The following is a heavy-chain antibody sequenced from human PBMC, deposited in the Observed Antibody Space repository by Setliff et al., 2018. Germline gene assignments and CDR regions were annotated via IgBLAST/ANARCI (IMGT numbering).Heavy chain of an antibody. J-gene: IGHJ4*02. CDR2: ISPYNGNT. Sequence: ASVKVSCKASGYTFTNYGITWVRQAPGQGLEWMGWISPYNGNTKYAQKFQGRITMTTDTSTSTSYMELRSLRSDDTAVYYCARLVRFCTRTSCQRLSGDEYWGQGALVTVSS. D-gene: IGHD2-2*01. V-gene: IGHV1-18*01. CDR1: GYTFTNYG. CDR3: ARLVRFCTRTSCQRLSGDEY.